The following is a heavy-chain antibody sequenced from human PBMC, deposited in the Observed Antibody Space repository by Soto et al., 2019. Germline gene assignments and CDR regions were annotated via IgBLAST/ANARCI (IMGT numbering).Heavy chain of an antibody. J-gene: IGHJ4*02. V-gene: IGHV3-74*01. CDR3: AKDSWYFDL. Sequence: LRLSCEASGFVFTNFWMHWVRHVPGKGLVWVARIDTSGHSTNYAESVKGRFTISRDNAKNTVSLQMNSLRVEDTGVYYCAKDSWYFDLWSQGSQVTVS. D-gene: IGHD6-13*01. CDR1: GFVFTNFW. CDR2: IDTSGHST.